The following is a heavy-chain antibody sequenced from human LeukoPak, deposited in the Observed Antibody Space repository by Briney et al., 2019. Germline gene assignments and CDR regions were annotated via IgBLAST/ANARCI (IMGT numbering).Heavy chain of an antibody. D-gene: IGHD4-23*01. V-gene: IGHV1-8*01. Sequence: ASVKVSCKASGYTFTSYDINWVRQATGQGLEWMGWMNPNSGNTGYAQKFQGRVTMTRNTSISTAYMELSSLRSEDTAVYYCATLSYTKGGNSAYFDYWGQGTLVTVSS. CDR1: GYTFTSYD. J-gene: IGHJ4*02. CDR3: ATLSYTKGGNSAYFDY. CDR2: MNPNSGNT.